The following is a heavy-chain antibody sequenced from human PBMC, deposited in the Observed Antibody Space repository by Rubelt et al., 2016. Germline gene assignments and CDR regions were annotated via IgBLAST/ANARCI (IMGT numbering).Heavy chain of an antibody. V-gene: IGHV4-34*01. CDR1: GGSFSGYY. D-gene: IGHD4-17*01. CDR3: ARGKPYGLFDY. CDR2: INHSGST. J-gene: IGHJ4*02. Sequence: QVQLQQWGAGLLKPSETLSLTCAVYGGSFSGYYWSWIRQPPGKGLEWIGEINHSGSTNYNPSLTSRVTISVDTSKNQFSLKLSSVTAADTAVYYCARGKPYGLFDYWGQGTLVTVSS.